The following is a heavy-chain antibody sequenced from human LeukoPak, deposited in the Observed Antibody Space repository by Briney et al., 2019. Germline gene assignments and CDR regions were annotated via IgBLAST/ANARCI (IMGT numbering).Heavy chain of an antibody. CDR2: INPNSGGT. CDR1: GYTFTGYY. Sequence: ASVKVSCKASGYTFTGYYMHWVRQAPGQGLEWMGRINPNSGGTNYAQKFQGRVTMTRGTSISTAYMELSRLRSDDTAVYYCARVRRRIGYYYDSSGYYYFDYWGQGTLVTVSS. D-gene: IGHD3-22*01. CDR3: ARVRRRIGYYYDSSGYYYFDY. V-gene: IGHV1-2*06. J-gene: IGHJ4*02.